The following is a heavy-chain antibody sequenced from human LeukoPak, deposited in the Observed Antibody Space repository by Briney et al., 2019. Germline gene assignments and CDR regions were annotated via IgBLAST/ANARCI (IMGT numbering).Heavy chain of an antibody. Sequence: ASVKVSCKASGYTFTSYAMHWVRQAPGQRLEWMGWINAGNGNTKYSQKFQGRVTITRDTSASTAYMELSSLRSEDTAVYYCAGPTGSIAVAGTGTYYYCGMDVWGQGTTVTVSS. CDR2: INAGNGNT. J-gene: IGHJ6*02. CDR1: GYTFTSYA. CDR3: AGPTGSIAVAGTGTYYYCGMDV. D-gene: IGHD6-19*01. V-gene: IGHV1-3*01.